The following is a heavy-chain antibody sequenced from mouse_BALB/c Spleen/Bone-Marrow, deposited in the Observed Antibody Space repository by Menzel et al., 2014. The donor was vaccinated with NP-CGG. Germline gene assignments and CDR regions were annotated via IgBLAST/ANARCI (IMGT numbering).Heavy chain of an antibody. CDR1: GFTFGSYA. D-gene: IGHD1-1*01. Sequence: EVQVVESGGGLVKPGGSLKLSCAASGFTFGSYAMSWVRQTPEKRLEWVATISSGGSYTYYPDSVKGRFTISRDNAKNTLYLQMSSLRSEDTAMYYCARHYYGSSYYFDYWGQGTTLTVSS. V-gene: IGHV5-9-3*01. CDR3: ARHYYGSSYYFDY. CDR2: ISSGGSYT. J-gene: IGHJ2*01.